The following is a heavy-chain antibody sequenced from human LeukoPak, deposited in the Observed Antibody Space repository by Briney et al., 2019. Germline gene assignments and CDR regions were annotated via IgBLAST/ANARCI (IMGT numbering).Heavy chain of an antibody. D-gene: IGHD1-14*01. Sequence: GGSLRLSCAASGFTFSSYAMNWVRQAPGKGLEWVSGISDGGGSTYYADSVQGRFTISRDNSKNTLYLQMNSLRAEDTAVYYCAKNREEEPPIPYYFDHWGQGTPVTRPS. CDR2: ISDGGGST. J-gene: IGHJ4*01. V-gene: IGHV3-23*01. CDR1: GFTFSSYA. CDR3: AKNREEEPPIPYYFDH.